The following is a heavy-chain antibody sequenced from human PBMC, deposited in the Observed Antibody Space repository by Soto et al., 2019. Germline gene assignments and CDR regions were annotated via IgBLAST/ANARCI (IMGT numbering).Heavy chain of an antibody. Sequence: PSDTLSLTCAVSGYSISSGYYWGWIRQPPGKGLEWIGSIYHSGSTYYNPSLKSRVTISVDTSKNQFSLKLSSVTAADTAVYYCARDDYGDYGYYYYGMDVWGQGTTVTV. J-gene: IGHJ6*02. D-gene: IGHD4-17*01. CDR2: IYHSGST. CDR3: ARDDYGDYGYYYYGMDV. CDR1: GYSISSGYY. V-gene: IGHV4-38-2*01.